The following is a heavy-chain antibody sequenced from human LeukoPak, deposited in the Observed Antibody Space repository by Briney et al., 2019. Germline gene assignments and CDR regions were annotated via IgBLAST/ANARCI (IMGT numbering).Heavy chain of an antibody. CDR2: IYYSGST. D-gene: IGHD3-22*01. CDR1: GGSISSSTYY. V-gene: IGHV4-39*01. CDR3: ARQDYYYDSSGYSIDAFDS. J-gene: IGHJ3*02. Sequence: SETLSLTCTVSGGSISSSTYYWGWIRQPPGKGLEWIGSIYYSGSTYYNPSLKSRVTISVGTSKNQFSLKLSSVTAADTAVYYCARQDYYYDSSGYSIDAFDSWGQGTMVTVSS.